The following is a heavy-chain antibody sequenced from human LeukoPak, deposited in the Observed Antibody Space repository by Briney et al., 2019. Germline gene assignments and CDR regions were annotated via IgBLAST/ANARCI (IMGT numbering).Heavy chain of an antibody. CDR1: GFTFSTYT. CDR3: ARVVEYEGHFDH. CDR2: ISFDGSNT. J-gene: IGHJ4*02. V-gene: IGHV3-30*14. D-gene: IGHD2-21*01. Sequence: GGSLRLSCAASGFTFSTYTMHWVRQAPGKGLEWVAFISFDGSNTYYADSVKGRFTISRDNSKNTLYLQMNSLRAEDTAVYYCARVVEYEGHFDHWGQGTLVTVSS.